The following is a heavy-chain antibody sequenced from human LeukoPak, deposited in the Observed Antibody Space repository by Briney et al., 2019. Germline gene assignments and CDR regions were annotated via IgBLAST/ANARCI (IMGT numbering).Heavy chain of an antibody. D-gene: IGHD5-18*01. V-gene: IGHV3-21*01. J-gene: IGHJ4*02. Sequence: GSLRLSCAASGFTFSTYSMNWFRQAPGKGLEWVSSITSGSSYIYYADSVKGRFTISRDNAKNSLYLQMNSLRAEDTAVYYCARKPPVDTRMVDYWGQGTLVTVSS. CDR2: ITSGSSYI. CDR1: GFTFSTYS. CDR3: ARKPPVDTRMVDY.